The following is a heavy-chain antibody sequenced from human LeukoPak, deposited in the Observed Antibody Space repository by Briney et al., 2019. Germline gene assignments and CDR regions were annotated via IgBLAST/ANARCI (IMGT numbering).Heavy chain of an antibody. CDR3: ARDTLSRVIIGPRMDV. V-gene: IGHV3-7*01. D-gene: IGHD2/OR15-2a*01. Sequence: GGSPRLSCAASGFTFSSYWMSWVRQAPGKEMEWVAIIKPDGSESYCVDSVEGRFTVSRDNTKNSLYLQMNSLRAEDTAVYYCARDTLSRVIIGPRMDVWGQGTTVTVSS. J-gene: IGHJ6*02. CDR2: IKPDGSES. CDR1: GFTFSSYW.